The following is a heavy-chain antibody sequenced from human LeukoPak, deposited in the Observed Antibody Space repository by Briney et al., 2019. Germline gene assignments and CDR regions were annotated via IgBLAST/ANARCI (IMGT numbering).Heavy chain of an antibody. J-gene: IGHJ4*02. Sequence: GGSLNPSCPPSGFTLSNYAMTGARRAQGKGREWFQGISGSGSSTYYADSVKGRFTLSRDYPKNTLYLQMNSLRAEDTAVYFCAKYSGSYYYPPNWDSWGQGTLVTVSS. D-gene: IGHD1-26*01. CDR3: AKYSGSYYYPPNWDS. CDR2: ISGSGSST. V-gene: IGHV3-23*01. CDR1: GFTLSNYA.